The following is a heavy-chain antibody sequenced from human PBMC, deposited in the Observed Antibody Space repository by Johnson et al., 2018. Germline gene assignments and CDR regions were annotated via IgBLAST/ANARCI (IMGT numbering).Heavy chain of an antibody. CDR2: IKQDGSKK. D-gene: IGHD3-22*01. J-gene: IGHJ3*02. CDR3: ARDRGRSITMIVVEDAFDI. V-gene: IGHV3-7*01. Sequence: EVQLVESGGGLVQPGGSLRLSCAASGFTFSSYWMSWVRQAPGKGLEWVANIKQDGSKKYYVDSVKGRFTISRDNAKNSLYLQMNSLRAEDTAVYYCARDRGRSITMIVVEDAFDIWGQGTMVTVSS. CDR1: GFTFSSYW.